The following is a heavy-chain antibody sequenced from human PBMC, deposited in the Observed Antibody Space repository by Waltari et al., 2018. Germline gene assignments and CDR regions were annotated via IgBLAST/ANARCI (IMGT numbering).Heavy chain of an antibody. CDR2: SSSRSSYK. V-gene: IGHV3-21*01. J-gene: IGHJ6*02. CDR1: VFTFSCYG. Sequence: EVQLVESGGGLVNPGWSLRLSCAASVFTFSCYGMNWVRQAPGKGLEWLCASSSRSSYKYYADSDKGRFTISRDNAKNSLFLQMNRLRAGDTAVYYCARDPREYYYCMDVWGQGTTVTVSS. CDR3: ARDPREYYYCMDV. D-gene: IGHD1-26*01.